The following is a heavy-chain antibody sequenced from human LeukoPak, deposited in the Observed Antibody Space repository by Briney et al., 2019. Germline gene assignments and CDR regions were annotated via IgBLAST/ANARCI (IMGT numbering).Heavy chain of an antibody. CDR3: ARQGYSYGFRPGSFDY. D-gene: IGHD5-18*01. V-gene: IGHV4-34*01. CDR1: GGSFSGYY. Sequence: SETLSLTCAVYGGSFSGYYWSWIRQPPGKGLEWIGEINHSGSTNYNPSLKSRVTISIDTSKNQFSLKLSSVTAADTAVYYCARQGYSYGFRPGSFDYWGQGTLVTVSS. CDR2: INHSGST. J-gene: IGHJ4*02.